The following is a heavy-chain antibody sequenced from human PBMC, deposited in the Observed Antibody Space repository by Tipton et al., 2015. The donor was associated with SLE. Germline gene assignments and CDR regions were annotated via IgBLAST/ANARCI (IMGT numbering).Heavy chain of an antibody. Sequence: SLRLSCAASGFTFDDHAMHWVRQAPGKGLEWVSGISWNSGKIGYADSVKGRFTISRDNAKNSLDLQMNSLRAEDTAVYYCARILLADGYDYWGQGTLVTVSS. J-gene: IGHJ4*02. CDR2: ISWNSGKI. CDR3: ARILLADGYDY. CDR1: GFTFDDHA. D-gene: IGHD5-24*01. V-gene: IGHV3-9*01.